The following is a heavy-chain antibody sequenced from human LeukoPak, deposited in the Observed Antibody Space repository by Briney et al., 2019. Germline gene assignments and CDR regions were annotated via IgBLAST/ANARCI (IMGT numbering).Heavy chain of an antibody. CDR1: GGSVSGYY. J-gene: IGHJ4*02. CDR2: INHSGST. Sequence: PSETLSLTCTVSGGSVSGYYWSWIRQPPGKGLEWIGEINHSGSTNYNPSLKSRVTISVDTSKNQFSLKLSSVTAADTAVYYCARGYYDFWSGYSKYFDYWGQGTLVTVSS. V-gene: IGHV4-34*01. CDR3: ARGYYDFWSGYSKYFDY. D-gene: IGHD3-3*01.